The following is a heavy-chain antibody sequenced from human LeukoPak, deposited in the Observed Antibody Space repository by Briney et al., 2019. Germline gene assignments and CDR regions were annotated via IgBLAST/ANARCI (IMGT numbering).Heavy chain of an antibody. CDR2: IYHSGSI. Sequence: SETLSLTCTVSGGSISSYYWSWIRQPPGKGLEWIGYIYHSGSINYNPSLKSRVTISIDMSENQFSLKLNSVTAADTAVYYCAALGGHWGQGTLVTVSS. CDR1: GGSISSYY. D-gene: IGHD3-16*01. V-gene: IGHV4-59*08. J-gene: IGHJ4*02. CDR3: AALGGH.